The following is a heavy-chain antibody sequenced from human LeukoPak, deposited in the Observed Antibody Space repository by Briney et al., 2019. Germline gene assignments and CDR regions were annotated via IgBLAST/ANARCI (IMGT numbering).Heavy chain of an antibody. V-gene: IGHV3-30*03. CDR3: ARAGTVVIPSGYYHYFDY. Sequence: GGSLRLSCAASGFTFSSYDMHWVRQAPGKGLEWVAVISYDRSNKYYADSLKGRFTISRDNSKNTLYLQMNSLRAEDTAVYYCARAGTVVIPSGYYHYFDYWGQGTLVTVSS. D-gene: IGHD3-22*01. CDR2: ISYDRSNK. CDR1: GFTFSSYD. J-gene: IGHJ4*02.